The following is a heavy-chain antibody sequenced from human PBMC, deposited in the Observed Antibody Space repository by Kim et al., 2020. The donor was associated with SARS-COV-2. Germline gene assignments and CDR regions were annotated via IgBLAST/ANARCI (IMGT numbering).Heavy chain of an antibody. CDR2: ISSSSTNI. V-gene: IGHV3-21*01. CDR1: GFTFISYG. J-gene: IGHJ4*02. Sequence: GGSLRLSCAASGFTFISYGMNWVRQAPGKGLEWVSSISSSSTNIYYADSVKGRFTISRDNAKNSLFLQMNSLRAEDTAVYYCARRGSGSTWSIDYWGQGTLFIVSS. D-gene: IGHD3-16*01. CDR3: ARRGSGSTWSIDY.